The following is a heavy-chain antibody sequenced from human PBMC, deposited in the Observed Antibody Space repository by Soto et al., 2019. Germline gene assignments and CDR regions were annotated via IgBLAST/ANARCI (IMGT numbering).Heavy chain of an antibody. CDR3: GRIKLVEFFFINVDGYDMGV. CDR1: GFTLSNYA. Sequence: EVQLVESGGGLVQPGGSLRLSCAASGFTLSNYAVNWVRQAPGKGLEWVSYISSDSRYIYYGDSVKGRFTISRDNARNSVYLQMNSLRDEDTAVYYCGRIKLVEFFFINVDGYDMGVWGQGTPVTVSS. V-gene: IGHV3-48*02. J-gene: IGHJ6*02. D-gene: IGHD3-16*01. CDR2: ISSDSRYI.